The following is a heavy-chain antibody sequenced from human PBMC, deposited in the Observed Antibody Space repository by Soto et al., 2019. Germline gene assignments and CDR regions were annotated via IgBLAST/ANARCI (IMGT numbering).Heavy chain of an antibody. J-gene: IGHJ4*02. V-gene: IGHV4-59*01. Sequence: SETLSLTCNVSGGSMNNNYWSWIRQAPGKGLEWIGYVFYTGTTNYNPSLKSRVTILVDTAKKQFSLRLSSVTAADTAVYYCARSLTVTRFDQWGQGTRVTVSS. CDR1: GGSMNNNY. CDR2: VFYTGTT. D-gene: IGHD4-17*01. CDR3: ARSLTVTRFDQ.